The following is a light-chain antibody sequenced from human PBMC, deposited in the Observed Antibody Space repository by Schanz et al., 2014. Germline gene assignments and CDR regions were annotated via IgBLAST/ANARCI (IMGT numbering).Light chain of an antibody. V-gene: IGLV2-14*01. CDR2: DVS. J-gene: IGLJ2*01. Sequence: QSALTQPASVSGSPGQSITISCTGTSSDVGGYNCVSWYQQHPGKAPKVMIYDVSNRPSGVSNRFSGSKSGNTASLTISGLQAEDEADYYCSSYTITTVLFGGGTKVTVL. CDR3: SSYTITTVL. CDR1: SSDVGGYNC.